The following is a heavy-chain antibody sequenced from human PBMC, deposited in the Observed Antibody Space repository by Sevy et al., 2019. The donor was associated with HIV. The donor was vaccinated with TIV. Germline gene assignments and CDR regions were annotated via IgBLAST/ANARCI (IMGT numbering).Heavy chain of an antibody. CDR2: IYYSGST. J-gene: IGHJ4*02. CDR3: ARHGRATVTTSWYFDY. Sequence: SETLSLTCTVSGGSISSSSYYWGWIRQPPGKGLEWIGSIYYSGSTYYDPSLKSRVTISVDTSKNQFSLKLSSVTAADTAVYYCARHGRATVTTSWYFDYWGQGTLVTVSS. D-gene: IGHD4-17*01. CDR1: GGSISSSSYY. V-gene: IGHV4-39*01.